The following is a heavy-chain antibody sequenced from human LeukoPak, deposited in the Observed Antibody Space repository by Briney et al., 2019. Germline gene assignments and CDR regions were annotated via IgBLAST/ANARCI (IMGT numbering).Heavy chain of an antibody. Sequence: GGSLRLSCAASGFTVSSNYMSWVRQAPGKGLEWVSVFYAGGSTYYTDSVKGRFTISRDISTNSLYLQMNSLRAEDTAVYYCAAKGNGYTGIYVFAHWGQGTLVTVSS. CDR1: GFTVSSNY. CDR2: FYAGGST. CDR3: AAKGNGYTGIYVFAH. V-gene: IGHV3-66*01. D-gene: IGHD1-26*01. J-gene: IGHJ4*02.